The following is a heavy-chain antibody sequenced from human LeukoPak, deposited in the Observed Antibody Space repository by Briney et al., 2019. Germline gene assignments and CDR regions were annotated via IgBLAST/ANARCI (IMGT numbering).Heavy chain of an antibody. Sequence: GGSLRLSCAASGFAFSSYGMHWVRQAPGKGLEWVAFIRSDGSIKYYTESVKGRCTISRDNSKNTLYLQMNSLRAEDTAVYYCAKDEVFSSAWYFEYWGQGTLVTVSS. D-gene: IGHD6-19*01. CDR3: AKDEVFSSAWYFEY. J-gene: IGHJ4*02. V-gene: IGHV3-30*02. CDR1: GFAFSSYG. CDR2: IRSDGSIK.